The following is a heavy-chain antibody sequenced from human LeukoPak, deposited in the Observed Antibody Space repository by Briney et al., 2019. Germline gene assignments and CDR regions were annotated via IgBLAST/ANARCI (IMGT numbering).Heavy chain of an antibody. CDR1: GGSIGSSDYY. CDR3: ARRPGRYYYDSSGSDAFDL. D-gene: IGHD3-22*01. J-gene: IGHJ3*01. Sequence: PSETLSLTCTVSGGSIGSSDYYWGWVRQPPGKGLEWIGNIYYSGSTYYNPSLESRVTISIDTSKNQFSLNLNSVTAADTAVYYCARRPGRYYYDSSGSDAFDLWGQGTLVTVSS. CDR2: IYYSGST. V-gene: IGHV4-39*01.